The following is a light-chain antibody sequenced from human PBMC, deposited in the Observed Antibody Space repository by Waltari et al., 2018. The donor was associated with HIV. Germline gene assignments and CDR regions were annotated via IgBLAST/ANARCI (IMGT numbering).Light chain of an antibody. CDR1: SSDVGGYNY. J-gene: IGLJ1*01. Sequence: QSALTQPPSASGSPGQSVTISCTGTSSDVGGYNYVSWYQQHPGKAPKLMIYEVSKRPSGVPDRFSGSRSGNTASLTVSGLQAEDEADYYCSSYAGSHNWEVFGTGTKVTVL. CDR3: SSYAGSHNWEV. V-gene: IGLV2-8*01. CDR2: EVS.